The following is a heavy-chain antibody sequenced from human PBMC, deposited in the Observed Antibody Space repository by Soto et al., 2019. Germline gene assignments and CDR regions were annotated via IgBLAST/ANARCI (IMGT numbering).Heavy chain of an antibody. CDR2: ISSSSSYI. CDR3: ARDSAYYYDSSGYYY. Sequence: PGGSLRLSCAASGFTFSSYSMNWVRQAPGKGLEWVSSISSSSSYIYYADSVKGRFTISRDNAKNSLYLQMNSLRAEDTAVYYCARDSAYYYDSSGYYYWGQGTLVTVS. V-gene: IGHV3-21*01. CDR1: GFTFSSYS. J-gene: IGHJ4*02. D-gene: IGHD3-22*01.